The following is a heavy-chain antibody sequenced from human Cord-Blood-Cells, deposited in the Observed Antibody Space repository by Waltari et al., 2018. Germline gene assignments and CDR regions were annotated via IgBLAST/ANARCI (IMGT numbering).Heavy chain of an antibody. D-gene: IGHD2-2*01. CDR3: ARGHGELLSSTSCFDY. V-gene: IGHV4-34*01. CDR1: GGSLSGYY. Sequence: QVQLQQWGEGLLKPSETLSLTSAVYGGSLSGYYWSWFRQPPGKGLEWIGEINHSGSTNYNPSLKSRVTISVDTSKNQFSLKLSSVTAADTAVYYCARGHGELLSSTSCFDYWGQGTLVTVSS. CDR2: INHSGST. J-gene: IGHJ4*02.